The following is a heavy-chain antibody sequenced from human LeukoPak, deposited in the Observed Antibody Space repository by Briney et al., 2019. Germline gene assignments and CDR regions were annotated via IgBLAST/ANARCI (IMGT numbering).Heavy chain of an antibody. J-gene: IGHJ4*02. CDR3: ARSLDYSINFDY. CDR2: IDPKSGGT. V-gene: IGHV1-2*02. CDR1: GYTFTGYC. D-gene: IGHD4-11*01. Sequence: ASVKVSCKASGYTFTGYCMHWVRQAPGQGLEWMGWIDPKSGGTKYAQKFQGRVTMTRDTSISTAYMELSRLRSDDTAVYYCARSLDYSINFDYWGQGTLVTVSS.